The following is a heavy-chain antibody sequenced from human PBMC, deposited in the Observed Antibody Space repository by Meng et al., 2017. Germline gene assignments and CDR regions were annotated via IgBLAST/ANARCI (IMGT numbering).Heavy chain of an antibody. V-gene: IGHV2-5*02. CDR2: IYWDDDK. CDR3: AHCLYSSSCDY. J-gene: IGHJ4*02. Sequence: QITLKGSGHTRVKPTQTLTLTGTFSGFSLSTRGVGVGWIRQPPGKALEWLALIYWDDDKRYSPSLKSRLTITKDTSKNQVVLTMTNMDPVDTATYYCAHCLYSSSCDYWGQGTLVTVSS. CDR1: GFSLSTRGVG. D-gene: IGHD6-13*01.